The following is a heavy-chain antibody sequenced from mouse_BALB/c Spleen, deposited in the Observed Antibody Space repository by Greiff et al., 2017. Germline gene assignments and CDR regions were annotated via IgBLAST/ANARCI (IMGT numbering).Heavy chain of an antibody. CDR3: ARLLRPYYAMDY. V-gene: IGHV5-6-3*01. Sequence: EVQLVESGGGLVQPGGSLKLSCAASGFTFSSYGMSWVRQTPDKRLELVATINSNGGSTYYPDSVKGRFTISRDNAKNTLYLQMSSLKSEDTAMYYCARLLRPYYAMDYWGQGTSVTVSS. CDR1: GFTFSSYG. D-gene: IGHD1-2*01. CDR2: INSNGGST. J-gene: IGHJ4*01.